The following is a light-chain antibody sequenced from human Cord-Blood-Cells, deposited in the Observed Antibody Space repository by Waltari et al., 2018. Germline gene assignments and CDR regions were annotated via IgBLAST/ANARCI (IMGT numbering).Light chain of an antibody. CDR3: QQYNNWPPYT. CDR2: GAS. CDR1: QSVGSN. Sequence: EIVMTQSPATLSVSQGERATLSCRARQSVGSNLAWYQQKPGQAPRRLIYGASTRATGIPARFSGSGSGTEFTLTISSLQSEDFAVYYCQQYNNWPPYTFGQGTKLEIK. J-gene: IGKJ2*01. V-gene: IGKV3-15*01.